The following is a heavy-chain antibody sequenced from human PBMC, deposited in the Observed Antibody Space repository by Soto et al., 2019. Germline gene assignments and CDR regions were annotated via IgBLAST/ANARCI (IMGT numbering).Heavy chain of an antibody. D-gene: IGHD6-13*01. CDR3: ARPEKPGIAAAGWEY. Sequence: GESLKISCKGCGYRFTSYWISWGRQMPWKGLEWMGRIYPSDSYTNYSPSFQGHVTISADKSISTAYLQWSSLKGSDTAIYYCARPEKPGIAAAGWEYWGQGTLVTV. CDR2: IYPSDSYT. J-gene: IGHJ4*02. V-gene: IGHV5-10-1*01. CDR1: GYRFTSYW.